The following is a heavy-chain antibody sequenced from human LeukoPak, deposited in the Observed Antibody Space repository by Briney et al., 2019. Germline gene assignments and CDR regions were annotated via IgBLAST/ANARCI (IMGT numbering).Heavy chain of an antibody. J-gene: IGHJ6*02. V-gene: IGHV4-34*01. CDR2: INHSGST. CDR1: GGSFSGYY. D-gene: IGHD2-2*02. CDR3: ARAGYCSSTSCYRYYGMDV. Sequence: SETLSLTCAVYGGSFSGYYWSWIRQPPGKGLEWIGEINHSGSTNYNPSLKSRVTISVDTSKNQFSPKLSSVTAADTAVYYCARAGYCSSTSCYRYYGMDVWGQGTTVTVSS.